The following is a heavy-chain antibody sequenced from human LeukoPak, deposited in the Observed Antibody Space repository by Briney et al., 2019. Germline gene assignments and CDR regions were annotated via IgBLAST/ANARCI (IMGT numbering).Heavy chain of an antibody. Sequence: PGGSLRLSCAASGFTFGAYAMNWVRQAPGKGLEWVSTISGGGVSTYYADSVKGRFTMSRDNSKNTLYLQLDSLRAEDTAVYYCAKAQWERYYFDYWGQGTLVTVSS. CDR1: GFTFGAYA. J-gene: IGHJ4*02. V-gene: IGHV3-23*01. CDR3: AKAQWERYYFDY. D-gene: IGHD1-26*01. CDR2: ISGGGVST.